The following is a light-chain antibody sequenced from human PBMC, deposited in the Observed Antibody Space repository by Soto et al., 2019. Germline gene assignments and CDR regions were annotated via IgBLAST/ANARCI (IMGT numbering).Light chain of an antibody. CDR2: GAS. Sequence: IVLTQSPGTLSLSPGERATLSCRASQSVSSSYLAWYQQKPGQAPRLLIYGASSRATGIPDRFSGSGSGTDFTLTISRLEPEDFAVYYCQQYGNSPPNTFGQGTKLEIE. CDR1: QSVSSSY. V-gene: IGKV3-20*01. J-gene: IGKJ2*01. CDR3: QQYGNSPPNT.